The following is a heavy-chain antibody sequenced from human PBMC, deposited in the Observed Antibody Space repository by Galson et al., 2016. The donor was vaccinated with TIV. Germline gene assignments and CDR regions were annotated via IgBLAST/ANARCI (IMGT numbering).Heavy chain of an antibody. Sequence: SVKVSCKASGYIFTNYYIHWVRQAPGQGLEWMGWINADSGGTICAQKFQGRVAMTRDTSINTAYLELSGMKSDDTAVYYCARVNWARAFDYWGQGALVTVSS. V-gene: IGHV1-2*02. CDR2: INADSGGT. CDR3: ARVNWARAFDY. CDR1: GYIFTNYY. D-gene: IGHD7-27*01. J-gene: IGHJ4*02.